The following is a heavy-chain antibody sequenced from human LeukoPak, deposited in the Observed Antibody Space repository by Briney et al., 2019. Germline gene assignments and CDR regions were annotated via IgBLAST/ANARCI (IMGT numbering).Heavy chain of an antibody. CDR1: RFTFSDYW. CDR3: AKEEIEVSGFCH. CDR2: INREGSRS. D-gene: IGHD3-22*01. J-gene: IGHJ4*02. V-gene: IGHV3-74*01. Sequence: PGGSLRLSCAASRFTFSDYWMYWVPQAPGKRLEWVSRINREGSRSTYADFVKGRFTISRDNANNTLYLQMISLRTEDAAVYYCAKEEIEVSGFCHWGQGTLVTVSS.